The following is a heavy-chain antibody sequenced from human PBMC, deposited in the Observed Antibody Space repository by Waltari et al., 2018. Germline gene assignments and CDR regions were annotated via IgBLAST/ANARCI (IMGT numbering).Heavy chain of an antibody. D-gene: IGHD6-13*01. Sequence: QVQLQESGPGLVKPSETLSLTCTVSGYSISSGYYWGWIRQPPGKGLEWIGSIYHSGSTYYNPSLKSRVTISVDTSKNQFSLKLSSVTAADTAVYYCARDRRSRIAAAGDTFQHWGQGTLVTVSS. J-gene: IGHJ1*01. CDR2: IYHSGST. V-gene: IGHV4-38-2*02. CDR1: GYSISSGYY. CDR3: ARDRRSRIAAAGDTFQH.